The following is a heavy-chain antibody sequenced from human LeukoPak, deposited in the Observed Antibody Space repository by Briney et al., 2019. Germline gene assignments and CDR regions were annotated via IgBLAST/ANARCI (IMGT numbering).Heavy chain of an antibody. CDR1: GFTVSSNY. CDR3: ARDIAYDSSGYYSPHFDY. CDR2: IYSGGST. D-gene: IGHD3-22*01. J-gene: IGHJ4*02. V-gene: IGHV3-53*01. Sequence: GGSLRLSCAASGFTVSSNYMSWVRQAPGKGLEWVSVIYSGGSTYYAGSVKGRFTISRDNSKNTLYLQMNSLRAEDTAVYYCARDIAYDSSGYYSPHFDYWGQGTLVTVSS.